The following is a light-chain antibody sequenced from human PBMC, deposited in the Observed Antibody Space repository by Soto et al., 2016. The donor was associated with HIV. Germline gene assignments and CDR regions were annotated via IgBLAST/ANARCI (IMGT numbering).Light chain of an antibody. Sequence: DIVMTQSPLSLPVTPGEPASISCRSSQSLLHSNGYNYLDWYLQKPGQSPQLLIYLGSNRASGVPDRFSGSGSGTDFTLKISRVEAEDVGIYRCMQVLQTPYTFGQGTKLEIK. V-gene: IGKV2-28*01. CDR3: MQVLQTPYT. CDR2: LGS. CDR1: QSLLHSNGYNY. J-gene: IGKJ2*01.